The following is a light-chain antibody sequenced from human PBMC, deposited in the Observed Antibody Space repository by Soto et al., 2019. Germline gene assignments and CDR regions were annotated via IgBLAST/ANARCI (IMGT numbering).Light chain of an antibody. CDR1: SSNLGAGYD. J-gene: IGLJ3*02. CDR3: QAYDYSLTASV. CDR2: GNR. Sequence: QAVVTQPPSVSGAPGQRVTISCTGNSSNLGAGYDVHWYQQLPGAAPKLVIFGNRNRPSGVPERFSVSKSVTSASLAITGLQAEDEADYYCQAYDYSLTASVFGGGTKLTVL. V-gene: IGLV1-40*01.